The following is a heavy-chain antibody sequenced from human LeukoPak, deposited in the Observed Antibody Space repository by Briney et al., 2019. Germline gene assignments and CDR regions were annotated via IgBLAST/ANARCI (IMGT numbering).Heavy chain of an antibody. D-gene: IGHD2-2*01. CDR3: VRTRRSDHTTPAAGRFDDACDM. CDR1: GASISSTRYY. Sequence: SETVSLTCTVSGASISSTRYYWGWIRQSPGKGLEWIGSIHYSGSTYYNPSLKSRVTLSVDTSENQFSLKLTSAAAADTALYFCVRTRRSDHTTPAAGRFDDACDMWGQGKLVTVSS. CDR2: IHYSGST. J-gene: IGHJ3*02. V-gene: IGHV4-39*07.